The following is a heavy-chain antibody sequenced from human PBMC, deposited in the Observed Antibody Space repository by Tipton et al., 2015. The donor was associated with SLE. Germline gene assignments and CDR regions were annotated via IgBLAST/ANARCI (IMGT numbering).Heavy chain of an antibody. J-gene: IGHJ3*02. V-gene: IGHV4-39*07. Sequence: TLSLTCIVSGDSISSSSYYWGWIRQSPGRGLEWIASINSFGSIYYNPSLESRVIISLDTSHSQFSLKLSSVTAADTAIYYCARDDFSVSTRSNDGFDIWGQGTMVTVSS. CDR2: INSFGSI. CDR3: ARDDFSVSTRSNDGFDI. D-gene: IGHD1-1*01. CDR1: GDSISSSSYY.